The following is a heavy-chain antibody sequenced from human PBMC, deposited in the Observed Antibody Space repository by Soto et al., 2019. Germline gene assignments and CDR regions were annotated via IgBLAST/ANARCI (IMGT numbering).Heavy chain of an antibody. D-gene: IGHD1-1*01. Sequence: GGSLRLSCVVSGLTFSDYGFHWVRQAPGKGLDWVAAISYDGSFVYYADSVRGRFTISRDNSRNTLDLQMNTLRHEDTAVYYCAKERGRNRNFAMDVCGRGTSVSVSS. CDR1: GLTFSDYG. CDR2: ISYDGSFV. CDR3: AKERGRNRNFAMDV. J-gene: IGHJ6*02. V-gene: IGHV3-30*18.